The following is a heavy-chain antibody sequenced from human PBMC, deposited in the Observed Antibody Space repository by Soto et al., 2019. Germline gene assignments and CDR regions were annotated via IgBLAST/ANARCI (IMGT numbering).Heavy chain of an antibody. V-gene: IGHV3-30*18. CDR2: ISYDGSNK. D-gene: IGHD2-15*01. CDR1: GFTFSSYG. J-gene: IGHJ4*02. Sequence: QVQLVESGGGVVQPGRSLRLSCAASGFTFSSYGMHWVRQAPGKGLEWVAVISYDGSNKYYADSVKGRFTISRDNSKNTLYLQMNSLRAEDTAVSYCAKDWTEAYCRGGSCYFGWGQGTLVSVSS. CDR3: AKDWTEAYCRGGSCYFG.